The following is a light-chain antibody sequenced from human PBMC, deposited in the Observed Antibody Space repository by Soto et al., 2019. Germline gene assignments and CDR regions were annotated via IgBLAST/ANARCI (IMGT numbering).Light chain of an antibody. J-gene: IGKJ1*01. Sequence: DIQLTQSPSSLSASVGDRVIITCRASQDISNSLAWFQQKPGKAPKSLMYGASTLQSGVPSQFSGSGSRTVFTLTLSRLQPEAFAAYYGHQYFSPPWTFGQGTKVEL. CDR1: QDISNS. CDR2: GAS. CDR3: HQYFSPPWT. V-gene: IGKV1-16*02.